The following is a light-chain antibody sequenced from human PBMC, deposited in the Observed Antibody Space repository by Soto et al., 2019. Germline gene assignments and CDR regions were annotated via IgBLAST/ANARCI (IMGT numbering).Light chain of an antibody. CDR1: SGDVGSYSP. V-gene: IGLV2-23*02. CDR3: CSYAGGDTFFL. CDR2: EVT. Sequence: QSALTQPASVSGSPGQSITISCTGTSGDVGSYSPVSWYQQIPGKAPKLIIYEVTERPSGVSNRFSGSKSGNTASLTISGLQAEDEAEYFCCSYAGGDTFFLFGTGTKVTVL. J-gene: IGLJ1*01.